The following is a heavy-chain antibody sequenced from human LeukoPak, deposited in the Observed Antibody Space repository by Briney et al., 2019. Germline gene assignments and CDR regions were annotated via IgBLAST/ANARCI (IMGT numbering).Heavy chain of an antibody. V-gene: IGHV4-61*02. D-gene: IGHD1-26*01. J-gene: IGHJ5*02. CDR1: GGSISGGSYY. CDR3: ALWSGSYPGWFDP. Sequence: SETLSLTCTVSGGSISGGSYYWSWIRQPAGKGLEWIGRIYTSGSTNYNPSLKSRVTISVDTSKNQFSLKLSSVTAADTAVYYCALWSGSYPGWFDPWGQGTLVTVSS. CDR2: IYTSGST.